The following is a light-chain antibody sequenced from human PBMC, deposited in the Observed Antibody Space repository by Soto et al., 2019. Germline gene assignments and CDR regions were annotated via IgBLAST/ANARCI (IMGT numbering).Light chain of an antibody. CDR2: GAS. Sequence: EIVMTQSPATLSVSPGERATLSCRASQSVSSNLAWYQQKPGQAPRLLIYGASTRATGNPARFSGSGSGTEFTPTISSLQSEDFAVYYCQPYNNCPYTSGQGTKLEIK. CDR3: QPYNNCPYT. CDR1: QSVSSN. J-gene: IGKJ2*01. V-gene: IGKV3-15*01.